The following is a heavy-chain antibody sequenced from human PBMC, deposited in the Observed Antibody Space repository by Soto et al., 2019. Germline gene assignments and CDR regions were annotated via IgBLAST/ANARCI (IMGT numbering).Heavy chain of an antibody. CDR1: GFTFSDYY. Sequence: GGSLRLSCAASGFTFSDYYMSWIRQAPGKGLEWVSYISSSGSTIYYADSVKGRFTISRDNAKNSLYLQMNSLRAKDTAVYYCARVPRFNPRDLLWFGEPDYYYMDVWGKGTTVTVSS. V-gene: IGHV3-11*01. CDR3: ARVPRFNPRDLLWFGEPDYYYMDV. CDR2: ISSSGSTI. J-gene: IGHJ6*03. D-gene: IGHD3-10*01.